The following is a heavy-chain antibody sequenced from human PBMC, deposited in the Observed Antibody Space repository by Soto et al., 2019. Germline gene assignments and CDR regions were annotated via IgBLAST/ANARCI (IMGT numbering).Heavy chain of an antibody. CDR3: APTRYDYGDDAVGY. J-gene: IGHJ4*01. CDR1: GFIFDKYA. Sequence: GGSLRLSCVASGFIFDKYAMTWVRQAPGKGLEWVSSISGSSSTTYYADSVKGRLTISRDGSKNTLFLHMSALRAEDTAVYYCAPTRYDYGDDAVGYWGQGTLVTVSS. D-gene: IGHD4-17*01. CDR2: ISGSSSTT. V-gene: IGHV3-23*01.